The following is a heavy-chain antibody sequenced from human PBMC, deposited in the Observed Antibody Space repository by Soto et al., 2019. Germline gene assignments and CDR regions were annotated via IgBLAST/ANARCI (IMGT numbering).Heavy chain of an antibody. CDR1: GFTFSSYG. D-gene: IGHD1-26*01. CDR2: ISYDGSNK. Sequence: QVQLVESGGGVVQPGRSLRLSCAASGFTFSSYGMHWVRQAPGKGLEWVAVISYDGSNKYYADSVKGRFTISRDNSKNTRYLQMNSLRAEDTAVYYCAKDLDIEWELLSFDYWGQGTLVTVSS. V-gene: IGHV3-30*18. J-gene: IGHJ4*02. CDR3: AKDLDIEWELLSFDY.